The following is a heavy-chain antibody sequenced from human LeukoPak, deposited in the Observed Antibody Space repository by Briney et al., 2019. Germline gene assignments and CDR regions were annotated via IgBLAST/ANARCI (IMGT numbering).Heavy chain of an antibody. D-gene: IGHD6-6*01. V-gene: IGHV3-9*01. Sequence: SGGSLRLSCAASGFTFDDYAMHWVRQAPGKGLEWVSGISWNSGSIGYADSVKGRFTIPRDNAKNSLYLQMNSLRAEDTALYYCAKDIASSSYYYMDVWGKGTTVTVSS. CDR3: AKDIASSSYYYMDV. J-gene: IGHJ6*03. CDR2: ISWNSGSI. CDR1: GFTFDDYA.